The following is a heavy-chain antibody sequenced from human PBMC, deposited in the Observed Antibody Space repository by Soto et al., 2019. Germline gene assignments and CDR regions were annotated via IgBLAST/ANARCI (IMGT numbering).Heavy chain of an antibody. V-gene: IGHV1-69*06. Sequence: SVKVCCKASGGTFSSYAISWVRQAPEQGLEWMGGIIPIFGTANYAQKFQGRVTITADKSTSTAYMELSSLRSEDTAVYYCARGATVVIGTGWFDPWGQGTLVTVSS. CDR1: GGTFSSYA. CDR2: IIPIFGTA. CDR3: ARGATVVIGTGWFDP. J-gene: IGHJ5*02. D-gene: IGHD4-17*01.